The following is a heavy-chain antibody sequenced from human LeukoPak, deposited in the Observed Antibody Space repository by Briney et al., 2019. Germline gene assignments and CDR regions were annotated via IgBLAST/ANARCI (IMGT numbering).Heavy chain of an antibody. J-gene: IGHJ6*03. V-gene: IGHV3-23*01. CDR2: ITVSGGNT. D-gene: IGHD6-13*01. CDR3: AKERIATTPGYYMDV. Sequence: PGGSLRLSCAASGFTFSSYAMSWVRQAPGKGLEWVSVITVSGGNTYYADSVKGRFTISRDNSKNTLYLQMNSLRAEDMAVYYCAKERIATTPGYYMDVWGKGTTVTVSS. CDR1: GFTFSSYA.